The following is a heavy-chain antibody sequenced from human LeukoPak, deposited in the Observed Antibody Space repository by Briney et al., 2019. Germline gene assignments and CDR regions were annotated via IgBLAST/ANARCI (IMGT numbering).Heavy chain of an antibody. V-gene: IGHV3-43*02. CDR1: GFTFEDYA. CDR3: AKTTHSGWNEDY. CDR2: ISGDGDST. J-gene: IGHJ4*02. D-gene: IGHD6-19*01. Sequence: GGSLRLSCAASGFTFEDYAMHWVRQVPGKGLEWVSLISGDGDSTYYADSVKGRFTISRDNSKNSLYLQMNSLRTEDTALYYCAKTTHSGWNEDYWGQGTLVIVSS.